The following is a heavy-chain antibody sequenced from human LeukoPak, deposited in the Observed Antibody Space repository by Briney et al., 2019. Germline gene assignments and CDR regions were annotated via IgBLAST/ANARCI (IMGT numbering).Heavy chain of an antibody. J-gene: IGHJ4*02. V-gene: IGHV3-15*01. CDR1: GFTFSSYW. CDR2: IKSKTDGGTT. Sequence: GGSLRLSCAASGFTFSSYWMSWVRQAPGKGLEWVGRIKSKTDGGTTDYAAPVKGRFTISRDDSKNTLYLQMNSLKTEDTAVYYCTTDLSSSWYPFDYWGQGTLVTVSS. CDR3: TTDLSSSWYPFDY. D-gene: IGHD6-13*01.